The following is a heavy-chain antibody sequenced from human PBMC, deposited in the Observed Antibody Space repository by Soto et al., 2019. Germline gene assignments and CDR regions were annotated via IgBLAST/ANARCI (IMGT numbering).Heavy chain of an antibody. J-gene: IGHJ4*02. CDR1: GFTFSSYG. V-gene: IGHV3-33*01. CDR2: IWYDGSNK. Sequence: QVQLVESGRGVVQPGRSLRLSCAASGFTFSSYGMHWVRQAPGKGLEWVAVIWYDGSNKYYADSVKGRFTISRDNSKNTLYLQMNSLRAEDTAVYYCARAPCGGDCYDFDYWGQGTLVTVSS. CDR3: ARAPCGGDCYDFDY. D-gene: IGHD2-21*02.